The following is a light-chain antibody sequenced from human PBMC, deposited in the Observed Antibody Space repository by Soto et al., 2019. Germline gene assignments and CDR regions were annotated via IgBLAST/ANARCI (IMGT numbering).Light chain of an antibody. CDR1: QRISTY. V-gene: IGKV1-39*01. J-gene: IGKJ5*01. CDR2: GAS. CDR3: QQSYTTSIT. Sequence: DIQMTQSPSSLSASVGDRVTITCRASQRISTYLNWYQQKPGKVPKLLIYGASTLQGGVPSRFSGSGSGTDFTLTISSLQPEDFATYYCQQSYTTSITFGQGTRLEIK.